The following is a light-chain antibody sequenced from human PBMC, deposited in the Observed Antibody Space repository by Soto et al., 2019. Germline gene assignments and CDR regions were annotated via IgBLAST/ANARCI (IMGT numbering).Light chain of an antibody. V-gene: IGKV1-5*01. CDR2: DAS. CDR3: QQYNSYWT. J-gene: IGKJ1*01. CDR1: QSISSW. Sequence: DIPMTQSPSTLSAPVGDRVTITCRASQSISSWLAWYQQKPGKAPRLLIYDASSLETGVPPRFSGSGSGTEFTLTISSLQPDDIATYYCQQYNSYWTFGQGTKVEIK.